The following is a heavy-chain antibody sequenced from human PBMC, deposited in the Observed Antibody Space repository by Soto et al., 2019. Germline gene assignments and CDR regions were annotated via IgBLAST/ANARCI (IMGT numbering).Heavy chain of an antibody. CDR2: ISYAGSNK. CDR1: GFTFSSYG. V-gene: IGHV3-30*03. Sequence: GGSLRLSCAASGFTFSSYGMHWVRQAPGKGLAWVAFISYAGSNKYYPDSVKGRFTISRDNSKNTLYLQMNSLRAEDTAVYYCATTPPSESFWAGAFDIWGQGTMVTVSS. J-gene: IGHJ3*02. D-gene: IGHD3-3*01. CDR3: ATTPPSESFWAGAFDI.